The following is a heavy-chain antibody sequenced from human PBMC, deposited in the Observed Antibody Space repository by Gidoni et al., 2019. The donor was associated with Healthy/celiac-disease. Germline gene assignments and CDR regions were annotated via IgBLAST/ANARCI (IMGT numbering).Heavy chain of an antibody. CDR1: GFTFSSYS. Sequence: EVQLVESGGGLVKPGGSLRLSCAASGFTFSSYSMNWVRQAPGKGLEWVSSISSSSSYIYYADSVKGRFTISRDNAKNSLYLQMNSLRAEDTAVYYCARDNDPQNTYFDYWGQGTLVTVSS. D-gene: IGHD2-8*01. J-gene: IGHJ4*02. V-gene: IGHV3-21*01. CDR3: ARDNDPQNTYFDY. CDR2: ISSSSSYI.